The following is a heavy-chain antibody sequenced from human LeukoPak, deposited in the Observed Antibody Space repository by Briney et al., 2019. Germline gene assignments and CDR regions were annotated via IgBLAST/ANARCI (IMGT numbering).Heavy chain of an antibody. J-gene: IGHJ3*02. Sequence: PSETLSLTCAVYGGSFSGYYWSWIRQPPGKGLEWIGEINHSGSTNYNPSLKSRVTISVDTSKNQFSLKLSSVTAADTAVYYCARDYYIAAAGTAAFDIWGQGTMVTVSS. V-gene: IGHV4-34*01. CDR1: GGSFSGYY. CDR3: ARDYYIAAAGTAAFDI. D-gene: IGHD6-13*01. CDR2: INHSGST.